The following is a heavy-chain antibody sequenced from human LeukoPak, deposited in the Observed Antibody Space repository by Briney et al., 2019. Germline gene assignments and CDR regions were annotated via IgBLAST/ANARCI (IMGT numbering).Heavy chain of an antibody. Sequence: ASVKVSCKASGYTFTGYYIHWVRQAPGQGLEWMGRINPKSGGTNYAQNLQGRVTMTRDTSISFVYMEMSRLRSDDTAVYYCARGGYSEVFDYWGQGTLVTVTS. CDR1: GYTFTGYY. CDR2: INPKSGGT. J-gene: IGHJ4*02. D-gene: IGHD6-25*01. V-gene: IGHV1-2*06. CDR3: ARGGYSEVFDY.